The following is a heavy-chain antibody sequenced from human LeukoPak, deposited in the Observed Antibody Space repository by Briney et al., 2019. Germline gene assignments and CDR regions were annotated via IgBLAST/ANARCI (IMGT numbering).Heavy chain of an antibody. CDR1: GYTXTGYY. CDR2: INPNSGGT. J-gene: IGHJ3*02. CDR3: ARELDYVWGSYRIDAFDI. Sequence: GASVKVSCKASGYTXTGYYMHWVRQAPGQGLEWMGWINPNSGGTNYAQKFQGRVTMTRDTSISTAYMELRRLRSDDTAVYYCARELDYVWGSYRIDAFDIWGQGTMVTVSS. V-gene: IGHV1-2*02. D-gene: IGHD3-16*02.